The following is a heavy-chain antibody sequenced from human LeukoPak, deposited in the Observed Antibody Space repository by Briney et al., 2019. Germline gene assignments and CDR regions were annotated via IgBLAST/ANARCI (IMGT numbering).Heavy chain of an antibody. D-gene: IGHD6-19*01. J-gene: IGHJ4*02. Sequence: PSETLSLTCTVSGGSISSSSYYWGWIRQPPVKGLEWIGSIYYSGSTYYNPSLKSRVTISLDTSKTQFSLRLSSVTAADTAVYYCAREDVSSGPTLYYFDFWGQGTLVTVSS. V-gene: IGHV4-39*07. CDR1: GGSISSSSYY. CDR2: IYYSGST. CDR3: AREDVSSGPTLYYFDF.